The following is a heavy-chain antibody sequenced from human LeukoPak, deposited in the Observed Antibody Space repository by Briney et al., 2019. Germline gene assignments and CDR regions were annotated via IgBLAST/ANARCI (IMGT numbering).Heavy chain of an antibody. D-gene: IGHD3-10*01. CDR3: AREGLNMVRGVIPKEAWGWFDP. J-gene: IGHJ5*02. CDR2: IYFSGST. Sequence: SETLSLTCTVSGGSISSYYWSWIRQPPGKGLEWIGYIYFSGSTNYNPSLKSRVTISVDTSKNQFSLKLSSVTAADTAVYYCAREGLNMVRGVIPKEAWGWFDPWGQGTLVTVSS. V-gene: IGHV4-59*12. CDR1: GGSISSYY.